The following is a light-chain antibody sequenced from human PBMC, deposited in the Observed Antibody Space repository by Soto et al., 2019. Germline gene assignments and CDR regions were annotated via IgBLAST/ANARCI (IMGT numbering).Light chain of an antibody. Sequence: EVVMTQSPASLSASPGERVTLSCRASQNIRSSLAWYQQGPGQAPRLLIYDASNRATGIPARFSGSGSGTDFTLTISSLEPEDFAVYYCQHRNNRPFSFGPGTKVDIK. CDR1: QNIRSS. CDR3: QHRNNRPFS. J-gene: IGKJ3*01. CDR2: DAS. V-gene: IGKV3-11*01.